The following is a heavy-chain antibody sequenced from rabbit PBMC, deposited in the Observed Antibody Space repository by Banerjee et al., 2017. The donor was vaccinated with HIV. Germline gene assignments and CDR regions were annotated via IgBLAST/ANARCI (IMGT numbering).Heavy chain of an antibody. D-gene: IGHD6-1*01. V-gene: IGHV1S40*01. CDR3: ARYYSYGYAGGTYAANL. CDR2: INTISGDT. Sequence: QSLEESGGDLVKPGASLTLTCTASGFSFSSNAMCWVRQAPGKGLEWIACINTISGDTVYATWAKGRFTISRTSSTTVTLQMTSLTAADTATYFCARYYSYGYAGGTYAANLWGPGTLVTVS. J-gene: IGHJ4*01. CDR1: GFSFSSNA.